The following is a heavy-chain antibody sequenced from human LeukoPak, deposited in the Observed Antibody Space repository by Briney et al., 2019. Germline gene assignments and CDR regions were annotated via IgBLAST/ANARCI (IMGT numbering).Heavy chain of an antibody. CDR3: ARDRAVAGTYWYFDL. CDR1: GFTVSNNY. V-gene: IGHV3-48*01. J-gene: IGHJ2*01. CDR2: ISSSSSTI. D-gene: IGHD6-19*01. Sequence: GGSLRLSCAASGFTVSNNYMSWVRQAPGKGLEWVSYISSSSSTIYYADSVKGRFTISRDNAKNSLYLQMSSLRAEDTAVYYCARDRAVAGTYWYFDLWGRGTLVTVSS.